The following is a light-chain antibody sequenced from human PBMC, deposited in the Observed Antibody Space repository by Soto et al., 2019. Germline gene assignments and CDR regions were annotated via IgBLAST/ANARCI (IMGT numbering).Light chain of an antibody. CDR1: QSVNSN. V-gene: IGKV3-15*01. CDR2: GAS. CDR3: QQYNNWPAFT. Sequence: EIVMTQSPATLSVSPGERATLSCRASQSVNSNLAWYQQKPGQAPRLLIYGASTRATGIPARFSGSGSGTEFTLTISSLQSEAFAVYYCQQYNNWPAFTFGPGTKVDIK. J-gene: IGKJ3*01.